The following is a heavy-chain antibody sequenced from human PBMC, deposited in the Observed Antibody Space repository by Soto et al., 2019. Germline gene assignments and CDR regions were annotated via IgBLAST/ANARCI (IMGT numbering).Heavy chain of an antibody. D-gene: IGHD6-19*01. V-gene: IGHV4-34*01. CDR1: GGSFSGYY. CDR3: ASPLPMDGQWLVYFYY. Sequence: SETLSLTCAVYGGSFSGYYWSWIRQPPGKGLEWIGEINHSGSTNYNPSLKSRVTISVDTSKNQFSLKLSSVTAADTAVYYCASPLPMDGQWLVYFYYWGQGTLVTVSS. CDR2: INHSGST. J-gene: IGHJ4*02.